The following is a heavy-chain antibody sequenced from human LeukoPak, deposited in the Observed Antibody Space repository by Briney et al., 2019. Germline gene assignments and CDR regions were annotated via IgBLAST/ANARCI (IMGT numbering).Heavy chain of an antibody. D-gene: IGHD3-22*01. CDR2: XXXSSSYI. V-gene: IGHV3-21*01. CDR1: GFTFSSYS. J-gene: IGHJ4*02. CDR3: ARDDYYYDSSGYSAGEDY. Sequence: PGGSLRLSCAASGFTFSSYSMNWVRQAPGKGLEWVSXXXXSSSYIYYADSVKGRFTISRDNAKNSLYLQMNSLRAEDTAVYYCARDDYYYDSSGYSAGEDYWGQGTLVTVSS.